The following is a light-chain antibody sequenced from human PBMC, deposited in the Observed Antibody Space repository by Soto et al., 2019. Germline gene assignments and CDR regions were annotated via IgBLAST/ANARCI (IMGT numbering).Light chain of an antibody. J-gene: IGKJ1*01. Sequence: DIQMTQSPSSLSASVGDRVTISCRSSQSVFKYLNWYQQRPGKAPNLLVYEATSLETGVSSRFSGSGSGKDFTLTISSLQPEDVATYYCQQSYVSPWTFGQGTKVEI. CDR3: QQSYVSPWT. CDR1: QSVFKY. CDR2: EAT. V-gene: IGKV1-39*01.